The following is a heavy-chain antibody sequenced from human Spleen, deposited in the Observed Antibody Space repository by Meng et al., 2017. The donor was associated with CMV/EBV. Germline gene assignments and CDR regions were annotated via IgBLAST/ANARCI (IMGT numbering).Heavy chain of an antibody. CDR3: ARDPHTAVHSGYFDC. CDR1: GFTFNTYT. Sequence: GGSLRLSCAASGFTFNTYTMNWVRQAPGKGLEWVAYISGSGSIIYYTDSVKGRFTISRDNAENSLHLQMHSLRAEDTALYYCARDPHTAVHSGYFDCWGQGTLVTVSS. D-gene: IGHD4-23*01. CDR2: ISGSGSII. V-gene: IGHV3-48*04. J-gene: IGHJ4*02.